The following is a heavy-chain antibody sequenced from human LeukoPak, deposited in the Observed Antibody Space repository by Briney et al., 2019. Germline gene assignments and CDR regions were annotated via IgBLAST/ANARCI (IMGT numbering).Heavy chain of an antibody. CDR1: GFTFSSYW. Sequence: GGSLRLSWAASGFTFSSYWMHWVRQAPGKGLVWVSRIDSDGSSTTYADSVKGRFTISRDNAKNTLYLQMNGLRAEDTAVYYCARVGFLEWLLYRDHFDYWGQGTLVTVSS. J-gene: IGHJ4*02. D-gene: IGHD3-3*02. CDR2: IDSDGSST. V-gene: IGHV3-74*01. CDR3: ARVGFLEWLLYRDHFDY.